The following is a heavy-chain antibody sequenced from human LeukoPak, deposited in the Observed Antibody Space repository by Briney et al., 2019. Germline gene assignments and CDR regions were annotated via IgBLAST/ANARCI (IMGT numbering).Heavy chain of an antibody. V-gene: IGHV3-23*01. CDR3: ARVTNSHYYYGSGDFDY. D-gene: IGHD3-10*01. Sequence: GRSLRLSCAASGFSFSSYAMSWVRQAPGKGLEWVSAISASGGSTYYADSVKGRFTISRDNSKNTLYLQMNSLRAEDTAVYYCARVTNSHYYYGSGDFDYWGQGTLVTVRS. CDR2: ISASGGST. CDR1: GFSFSSYA. J-gene: IGHJ4*02.